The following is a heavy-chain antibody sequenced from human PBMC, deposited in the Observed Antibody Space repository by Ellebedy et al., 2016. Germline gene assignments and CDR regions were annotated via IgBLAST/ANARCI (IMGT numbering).Heavy chain of an antibody. CDR2: ISAYNGNT. Sequence: ASVKVSCKASGYTFTSYGISWVRQAPGQGLEWMGWISAYNGNTNYAQKLQGRVTMTTDTSTDTAYMELSSLGSEDTAVYYCARDLSTRRITMVRGVIGYWGQGTLVTVSS. D-gene: IGHD3-10*01. CDR3: ARDLSTRRITMVRGVIGY. V-gene: IGHV1-18*01. CDR1: GYTFTSYG. J-gene: IGHJ4*02.